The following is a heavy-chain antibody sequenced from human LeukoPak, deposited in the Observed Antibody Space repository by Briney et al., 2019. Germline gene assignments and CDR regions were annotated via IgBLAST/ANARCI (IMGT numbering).Heavy chain of an antibody. CDR3: ARAVLGVRFLEWLPSRYYGMDV. CDR2: INHSGST. CDR1: GGSFSGCY. D-gene: IGHD3-3*01. J-gene: IGHJ6*02. Sequence: SETLSLTCAVYGGSFSGCYWSWIRQPPGKGLEWIGEINHSGSTNYNPSLKSRVTISVDTSKNQFSLKLSSVTAADTAVYYCARAVLGVRFLEWLPSRYYGMDVWGQGTTVTVSS. V-gene: IGHV4-34*01.